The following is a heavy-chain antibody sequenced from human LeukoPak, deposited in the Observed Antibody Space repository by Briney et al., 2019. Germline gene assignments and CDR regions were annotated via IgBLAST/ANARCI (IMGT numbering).Heavy chain of an antibody. V-gene: IGHV3-48*01. J-gene: IGHJ4*02. CDR2: ISSSSLTI. CDR3: ARARPPPRGYRPGELLLFDY. D-gene: IGHD5-12*01. CDR1: GFTFSVYS. Sequence: SGGSLRLSCAASGFTFSVYSMTWVRQAPGKGLEWVSLISSSSLTIYYTDSVKGRFTISRDNAKNSLYLQMNSLRAEDTAVYYCARARPPPRGYRPGELLLFDYWGQGTLVTVSS.